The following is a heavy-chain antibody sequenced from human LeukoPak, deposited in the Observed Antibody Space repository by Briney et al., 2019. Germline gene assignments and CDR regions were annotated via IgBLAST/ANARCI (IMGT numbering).Heavy chain of an antibody. D-gene: IGHD3-10*01. Sequence: GGSLRLSCAASGFTFSSYWMSWVRQAPGKGLEWVSSISSSSSYIYYADSVKGRFTISRDNAKNSLYLQMNSLRAEDTAVYYCARDGGLWFGELVPNWFDPWGQGTLVTVSS. J-gene: IGHJ5*02. CDR2: ISSSSSYI. CDR3: ARDGGLWFGELVPNWFDP. CDR1: GFTFSSYW. V-gene: IGHV3-21*01.